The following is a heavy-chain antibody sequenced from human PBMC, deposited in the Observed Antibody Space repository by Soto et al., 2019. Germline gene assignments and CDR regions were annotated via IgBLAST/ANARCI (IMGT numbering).Heavy chain of an antibody. CDR2: IYHSGST. D-gene: IGHD6-13*01. CDR1: GGSISSSNW. Sequence: QVQLQESGPGLVKPSGTLSLTCAVSGGSISSSNWWSWVRQPPGKGLEWIGEIYHSGSTNYNPSLKSPVPISIDKSKNQFSLKLSSVTAADTAVYYCARDSAGQQLANWFDPWGQGTLVTVSS. V-gene: IGHV4-4*02. J-gene: IGHJ5*02. CDR3: ARDSAGQQLANWFDP.